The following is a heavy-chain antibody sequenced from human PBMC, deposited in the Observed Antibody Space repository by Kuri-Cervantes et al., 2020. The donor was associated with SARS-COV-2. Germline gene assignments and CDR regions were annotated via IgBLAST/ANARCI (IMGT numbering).Heavy chain of an antibody. CDR1: GFLFSDSA. CDR3: AKDGYSSGWSWGFDY. Sequence: ETLSLTCEVSGFLFSDSAIHWVRQAPGKGLEWVSLISWDGGSTYYADSVKGRFTISRDNSKNSLYLQMNSLRAEDTALYYCAKDGYSSGWSWGFDYWGQGTLVTVSS. J-gene: IGHJ4*02. CDR2: ISWDGGST. V-gene: IGHV3-43D*04. D-gene: IGHD6-19*01.